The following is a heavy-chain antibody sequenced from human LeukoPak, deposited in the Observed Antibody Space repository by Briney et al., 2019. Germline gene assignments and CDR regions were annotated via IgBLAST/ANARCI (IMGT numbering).Heavy chain of an antibody. CDR1: GFTFNSYE. CDR3: ARRATQYCSGGSCYSRAFDY. J-gene: IGHJ4*02. D-gene: IGHD2-15*01. V-gene: IGHV4-34*01. CDR2: INHSGST. Sequence: GSLRLSCAASGFTFNSYEMNWVRQAPGKGLEWIGEINHSGSTNYNPSLKSRVTISVDTSKNQFSLKLSSVTAADTAVYYCARRATQYCSGGSCYSRAFDYWGQGTLVTVSS.